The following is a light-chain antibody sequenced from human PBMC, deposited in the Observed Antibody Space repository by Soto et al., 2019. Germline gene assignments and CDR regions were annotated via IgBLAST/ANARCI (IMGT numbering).Light chain of an antibody. Sequence: IVMTQSPATLSVSPGERATLSCRASQSVSSNLAWYQQKPGQAPRLLIYGASTRATGIPARFSGSGSGTEFTLTISSLQYEDFAVYYCQQYNNWLPWTFGQGTKVDIK. CDR1: QSVSSN. CDR3: QQYNNWLPWT. J-gene: IGKJ1*01. CDR2: GAS. V-gene: IGKV3-15*01.